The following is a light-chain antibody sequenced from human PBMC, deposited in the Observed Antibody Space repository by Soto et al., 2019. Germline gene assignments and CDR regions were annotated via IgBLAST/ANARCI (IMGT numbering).Light chain of an antibody. CDR2: EVS. J-gene: IGLJ1*01. Sequence: QSALTQPASVSGSPGQSITISCTGTSSDIGAYKYVSWYQQHPGKAPKLMIYEVSNRPSGVSNRFSGSKSGNTASLTISGLQAEDEADYSCSSYTGSSHYVFGTGTKLTVL. V-gene: IGLV2-14*01. CDR3: SSYTGSSHYV. CDR1: SSDIGAYKY.